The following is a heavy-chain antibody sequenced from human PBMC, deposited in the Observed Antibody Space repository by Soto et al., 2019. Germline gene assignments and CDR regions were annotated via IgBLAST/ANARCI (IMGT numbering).Heavy chain of an antibody. CDR3: ARDIRGYSRALDY. Sequence: SETLSLTCTVSGDSVSDGSYYWTWIRQPPGKGLEWIGYIDCSGSANYNPSLKGRVTLSVDTTNNHFSLKLNSVTGADTAVYYCARDIRGYSRALDYWGQGTLVTVSS. D-gene: IGHD5-18*01. J-gene: IGHJ4*02. CDR1: GDSVSDGSYY. CDR2: IDCSGSA. V-gene: IGHV4-61*03.